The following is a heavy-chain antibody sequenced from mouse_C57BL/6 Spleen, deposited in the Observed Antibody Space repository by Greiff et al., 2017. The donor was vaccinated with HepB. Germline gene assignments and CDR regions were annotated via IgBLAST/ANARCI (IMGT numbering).Heavy chain of an antibody. CDR1: GFTFSDYG. J-gene: IGHJ3*01. Sequence: EVKLVESGGGLVKPGGSLKLSCAASGFTFSDYGMHWVRQAPEKGLEWVAYISSGSSTIYYADTVKGRFTISRDNAKNTLFLQMTSLRSEDKAMYYCARGITTVPSWFAYWGQGTLVTVSA. CDR3: ARGITTVPSWFAY. V-gene: IGHV5-17*01. D-gene: IGHD1-1*01. CDR2: ISSGSSTI.